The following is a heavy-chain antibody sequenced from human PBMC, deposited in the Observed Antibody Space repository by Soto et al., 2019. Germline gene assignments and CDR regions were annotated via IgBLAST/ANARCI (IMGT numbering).Heavy chain of an antibody. CDR2: IYYSGST. CDR3: ARDGSLSGWPTWFDP. D-gene: IGHD6-19*01. V-gene: IGHV4-59*01. CDR1: GGSSSSYC. J-gene: IGHJ5*02. Sequence: PSETLSLTWTVVGGSSSSYCWRRILKPPGKGLEWIGYIYYSGSTNYNPSLKSRVTISVDTSKNQFSLKLSSVTAADTAVYYCARDGSLSGWPTWFDPRRQRTLVTGSS.